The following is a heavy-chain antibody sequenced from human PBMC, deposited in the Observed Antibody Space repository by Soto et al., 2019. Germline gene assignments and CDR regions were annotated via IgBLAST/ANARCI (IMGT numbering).Heavy chain of an antibody. V-gene: IGHV3-9*01. J-gene: IGHJ3*02. CDR3: AKGMAWLHDAFDI. Sequence: QAGGSLRLSCAASGFTFDDYAMHWVRQAPGKGLEWVSGISWNSGSIGYADSVKGRFTISRDNAKNSLYLQMNSLRAEDTALYYCAKGMAWLHDAFDIWGQGTMVTVSS. CDR1: GFTFDDYA. D-gene: IGHD5-12*01. CDR2: ISWNSGSI.